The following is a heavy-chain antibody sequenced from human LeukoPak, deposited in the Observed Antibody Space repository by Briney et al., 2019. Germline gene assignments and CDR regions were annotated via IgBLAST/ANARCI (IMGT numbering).Heavy chain of an antibody. CDR1: GFTFSSYS. V-gene: IGHV3-30*18. J-gene: IGHJ3*02. D-gene: IGHD3-10*01. Sequence: PGGSLRLACAASGFTFSSYSMNWVRQAPGKGLEWLAVISHDTGKIYYLDSVRGRFTISRDDSKNTLYLEMNSLRADDTAVYYCAKGDLFEELDIWGQGTMVTVSS. CDR2: ISHDTGKI. CDR3: AKGDLFEELDI.